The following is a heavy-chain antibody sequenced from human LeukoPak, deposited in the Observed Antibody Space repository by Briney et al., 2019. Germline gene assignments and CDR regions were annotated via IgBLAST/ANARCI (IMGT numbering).Heavy chain of an antibody. CDR2: IPFDERNK. D-gene: IGHD5-12*01. V-gene: IGHV3-30*02. CDR1: GFTFSSYG. CDR3: VKEGEWLSLDY. Sequence: GGSLRVSCVASGFTFSSYGMHWVRQAPGKGLEWVAFIPFDERNKYHGDAVKGRLTISRDNSKNTLYLQMNSLRPEDTAMYYCVKEGEWLSLDYWGQGTLVTVSS. J-gene: IGHJ4*02.